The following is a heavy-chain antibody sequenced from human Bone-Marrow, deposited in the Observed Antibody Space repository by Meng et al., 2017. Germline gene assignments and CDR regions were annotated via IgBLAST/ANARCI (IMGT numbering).Heavy chain of an antibody. D-gene: IGHD3-10*01. Sequence: GESLKISCAASGFTFDDYGMSWVRQAPGKGLEWVSGINWNGGSTGYADSVKGRFTISRDNAKNSLYLQMNSLRAEDTAVYYCARDAYYYVSGDLNWFDPWGQGTLVTVSS. CDR3: ARDAYYYVSGDLNWFDP. CDR1: GFTFDDYG. V-gene: IGHV3-20*04. J-gene: IGHJ5*02. CDR2: INWNGGST.